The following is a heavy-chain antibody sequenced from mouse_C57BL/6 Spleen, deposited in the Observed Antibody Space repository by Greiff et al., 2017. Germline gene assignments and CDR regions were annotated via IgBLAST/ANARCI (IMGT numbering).Heavy chain of an antibody. D-gene: IGHD3-2*02. V-gene: IGHV1-80*01. CDR2: IYPGDGDT. Sequence: QVHVKQSGAELVKPGASVKISCKASGYAFSSYWMNWVKQRPGKGLEWIGQIYPGDGDTNYNGKFKGKATLTADKSSSTAYMQLSSLTSEDSAVYFCATAQATSYYFDYWGQGTTLTVSS. CDR3: ATAQATSYYFDY. CDR1: GYAFSSYW. J-gene: IGHJ2*01.